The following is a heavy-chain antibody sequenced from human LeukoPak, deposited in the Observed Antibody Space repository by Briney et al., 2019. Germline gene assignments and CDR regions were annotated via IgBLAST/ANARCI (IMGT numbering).Heavy chain of an antibody. CDR1: GDSVSSNSVT. Sequence: SQTLSLTCALSGDSVSSNSVTWNWVRQSPSRGLEWLGRTYYRSTWYNDYAVSVRGRITVNPDTSKNQFSLHLNSVTPEDTAVYYCARRLTQYDCFDPWGQGILVTVSS. CDR3: ARRLTQYDCFDP. D-gene: IGHD2-2*01. CDR2: TYYRSTWYN. J-gene: IGHJ5*02. V-gene: IGHV6-1*01.